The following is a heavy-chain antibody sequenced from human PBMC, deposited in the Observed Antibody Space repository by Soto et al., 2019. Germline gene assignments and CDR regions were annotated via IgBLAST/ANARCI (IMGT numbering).Heavy chain of an antibody. CDR2: IWYDGSNK. CDR3: ARERAGSYGY. CDR1: GFTFSNYG. D-gene: IGHD1-26*01. V-gene: IGHV3-33*01. Sequence: QVQLVESGGGVVQPGRSLRLSCAASGFTFSNYGMHWVRQAPGKGLEWVAVIWYDGSNKYYADSVKGRFTISRDDSKNMLYLEMNSLRAEDTAVYYWARERAGSYGYWGQGTLVTVSS. J-gene: IGHJ4*02.